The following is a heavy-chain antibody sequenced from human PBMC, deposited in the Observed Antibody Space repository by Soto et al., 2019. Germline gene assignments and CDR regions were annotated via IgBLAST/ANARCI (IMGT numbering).Heavy chain of an antibody. CDR2: IYLNDDN. D-gene: IGHD6-25*01. V-gene: IGHV2-5*01. J-gene: IGHJ4*02. Sequence: SCPTLLHITHTLTLTCSFSGFSLRTSGVSVGWIRQPPVKSLEWLAFIYLNDDNRYSPSLQSRLTITKDNSKKEVVLTMTNMDPLDTGTHYCAYRVGSRGSFDYWGQGTLVTVSP. CDR3: AYRVGSRGSFDY. CDR1: GFSLRTSGVS.